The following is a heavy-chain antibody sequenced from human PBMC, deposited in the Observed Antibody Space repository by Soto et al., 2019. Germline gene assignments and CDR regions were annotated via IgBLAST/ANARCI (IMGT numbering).Heavy chain of an antibody. CDR2: SKPNRGGT. CDR1: GYTFNGYN. V-gene: IGHV1-2*02. Sequence: ASVKVSCQASGYTFNGYNIHWVRQAPGQGLEWMGWSKPNRGGTKYARKFQGRVTMTRETSISTSYMELSRLTSDDTAVYYCARGRQDSCVMVAATAEAPFWG. CDR3: ARGRQDSCVMVAATAEAPF. J-gene: IGHJ6*03. D-gene: IGHD2-15*01.